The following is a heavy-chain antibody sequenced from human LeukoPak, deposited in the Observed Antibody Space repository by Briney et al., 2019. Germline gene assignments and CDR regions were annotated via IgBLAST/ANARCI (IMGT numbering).Heavy chain of an antibody. CDR1: GFTFSSYG. D-gene: IGHD1-26*01. J-gene: IGHJ6*02. CDR3: AKDRGSLNYYGMDV. CDR2: ISYDRSNK. Sequence: PGRSLRLSCAASGFTFSSYGMHWVRQAPGKGLEWVAVISYDRSNKYYADSVKGRFTISRDNSKNTLYLQMNSLRAEDTAVYYCAKDRGSLNYYGMDVWGQGTTVTVSS. V-gene: IGHV3-30*18.